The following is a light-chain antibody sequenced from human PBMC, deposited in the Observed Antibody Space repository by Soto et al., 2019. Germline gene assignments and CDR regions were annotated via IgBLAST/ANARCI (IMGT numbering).Light chain of an antibody. J-gene: IGKJ3*01. V-gene: IGKV3-20*01. CDR2: GAS. CDR3: QQYGSSQAT. Sequence: EIVLTQSPGTLSLSPGERATLSCRASQSVSNNYLAWYQQKPGQAPRLLIYGASSRATGIPDRFSGSGSGTDFTLTISRLEPEDFAVYYCQQYGSSQATFGPGTKVEIK. CDR1: QSVSNNY.